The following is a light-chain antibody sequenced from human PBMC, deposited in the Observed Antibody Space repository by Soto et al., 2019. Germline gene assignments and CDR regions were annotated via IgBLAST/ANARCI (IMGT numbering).Light chain of an antibody. V-gene: IGLV1-51*01. J-gene: IGLJ2*01. Sequence: QSVLTQPPSVSVAPGQKVTISCSGSSSNIGTNYVSWYQQLPGTAPKLLIYDNDKRPSGIPDRFSGSKSGTSATLGITGLQTGDEADYYCGTWDSSLTAVVFGGGTKLTVL. CDR1: SSNIGTNY. CDR2: DND. CDR3: GTWDSSLTAVV.